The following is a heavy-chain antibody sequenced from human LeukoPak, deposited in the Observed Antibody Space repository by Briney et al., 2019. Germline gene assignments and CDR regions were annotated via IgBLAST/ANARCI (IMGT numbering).Heavy chain of an antibody. D-gene: IGHD3-10*01. V-gene: IGHV4-34*01. J-gene: IGHJ5*02. CDR2: INHSGST. CDR1: GGSFSGYY. Sequence: SETLSLTCAVYGGSFSGYYWSWIRQPPGKGLEWIGEINHSGSTNYNPSLKSRVTISVDTSKNQLSLKLSSVTAADTAVYYCARRESRGSGSHRPGSPYNWFDPWGQGTLVTVSS. CDR3: ARRESRGSGSHRPGSPYNWFDP.